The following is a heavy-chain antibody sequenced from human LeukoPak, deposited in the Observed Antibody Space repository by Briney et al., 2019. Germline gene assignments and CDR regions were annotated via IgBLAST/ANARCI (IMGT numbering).Heavy chain of an antibody. CDR3: AKDRGWGPIDYFDY. CDR2: ISYDGSNK. V-gene: IGHV3-30-3*01. CDR1: GFTFSSYA. J-gene: IGHJ4*02. D-gene: IGHD7-27*01. Sequence: GGSLRLSCAASGFTFSSYAMHWVRQAPGKRLEWVAVISYDGSNKYYADSVKGRFTISRDNSKNTLYLQMNSLRAEDTAVYYCAKDRGWGPIDYFDYWGQGTLVTVSS.